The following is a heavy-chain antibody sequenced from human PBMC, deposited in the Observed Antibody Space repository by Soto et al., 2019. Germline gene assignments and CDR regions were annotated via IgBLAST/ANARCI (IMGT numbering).Heavy chain of an antibody. J-gene: IGHJ6*03. D-gene: IGHD2-2*01. Sequence: EVQLVESGGGLVQPGGSLRLSCAASGFTFSSYWMSWVRQAPGKGLEWVANIKQDGSEKYYVDSVKGRFTISRDNAKNSLYLQMNSLRAEDTAVYYWARWGIVVVPPATRGRAMDAWGKGTKVTASS. CDR2: IKQDGSEK. CDR3: ARWGIVVVPPATRGRAMDA. CDR1: GFTFSSYW. V-gene: IGHV3-7*01.